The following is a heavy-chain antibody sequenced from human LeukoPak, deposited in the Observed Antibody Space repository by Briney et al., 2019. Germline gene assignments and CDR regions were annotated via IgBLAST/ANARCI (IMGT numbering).Heavy chain of an antibody. J-gene: IGHJ4*02. V-gene: IGHV3-53*01. CDR1: GFTVSSNY. CDR2: IYSGGST. D-gene: IGHD6-6*01. CDR3: ARKSSSSRGSVY. Sequence: GGSLRLSCAASGFTVSSNYMSWVRQAPGKGLEWVSAIYSGGSTYYADSVKGRFTISRDNSKNTLYLQMNSLRAEDTAVYYCARKSSSSRGSVYWGQGTLVTVSS.